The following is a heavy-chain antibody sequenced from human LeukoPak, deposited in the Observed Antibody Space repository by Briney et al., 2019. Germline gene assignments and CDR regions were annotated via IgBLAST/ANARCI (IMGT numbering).Heavy chain of an antibody. J-gene: IGHJ4*02. CDR3: ARALGYYYDSSGYFY. D-gene: IGHD3-22*01. Sequence: GGSLRLSCAASGVIFNTYSMNWVRQAPGKGQEGVSSISSSSSYIYYADSVKGRFTISRDNAKNSLYLQMNRLRAEDTAVYYCARALGYYYDSSGYFYWGQGTLVTVSS. CDR2: ISSSSSYI. V-gene: IGHV3-21*01. CDR1: GVIFNTYS.